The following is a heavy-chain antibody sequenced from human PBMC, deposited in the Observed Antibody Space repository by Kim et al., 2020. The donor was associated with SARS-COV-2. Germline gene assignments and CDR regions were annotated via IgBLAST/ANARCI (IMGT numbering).Heavy chain of an antibody. V-gene: IGHV4-34*01. D-gene: IGHD3-10*01. Sequence: SETLSLTCAVYGGSFSGYYWSWIRQPPGKGLEWIGEINHSGSTNYNPSLKSRVTISVDTSKNQFSLKLSSVTAADTAVYYCARLCYYYGSGDAPYNWFDPWGQGTLVTVSS. CDR1: GGSFSGYY. CDR3: ARLCYYYGSGDAPYNWFDP. CDR2: INHSGST. J-gene: IGHJ5*02.